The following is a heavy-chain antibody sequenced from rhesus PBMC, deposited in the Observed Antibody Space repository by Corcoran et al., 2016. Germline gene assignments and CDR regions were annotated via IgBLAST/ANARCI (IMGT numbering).Heavy chain of an antibody. CDR3: ARYDSGSYYYRFDY. V-gene: IGHV4-73*01. D-gene: IGHD3-16*01. CDR2: IYGNTASP. J-gene: IGHJ4*01. Sequence: QVKLQQWGEGLVKPSETLSLTCAVYGGSISGYYYWSWIRQPPGKGLEWIGYIYGNTASPNYTPTHKNRVTISKDTSKNQFSLKLSSVTAADTAVYYCARYDSGSYYYRFDYWGQGVLVTVSS. CDR1: GGSISGYYY.